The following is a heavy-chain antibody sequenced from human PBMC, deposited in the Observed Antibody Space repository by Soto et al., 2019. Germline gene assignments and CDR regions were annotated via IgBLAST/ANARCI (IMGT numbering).Heavy chain of an antibody. CDR3: AKDLGFLEPRRNYYYYMDV. V-gene: IGHV3-23*01. J-gene: IGHJ6*03. Sequence: GGSLRLSCAASGFTFSSYAMSWVRQAPGKGLEWVSAISGSGGSTYYADSVKGRFTISRDNSKNTLYLQMNSLRAEDTAVYYCAKDLGFLEPRRNYYYYMDVWGKGTTVTVSS. CDR1: GFTFSSYA. CDR2: ISGSGGST. D-gene: IGHD3-3*01.